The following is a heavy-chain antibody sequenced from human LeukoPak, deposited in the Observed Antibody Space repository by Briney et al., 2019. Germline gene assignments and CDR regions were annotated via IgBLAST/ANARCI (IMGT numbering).Heavy chain of an antibody. CDR1: GGSISSKTYY. Sequence: SETLSLTCIVSGGSISSKTYYWGWIRQSPGKGLEWIASIYHSGSTYYNPSLKRRVTISIDTSKNQFSLKLSSVTVADTAVYYCARFQYDAGAYYFDYWGQGTLVTVSS. CDR2: IYHSGST. J-gene: IGHJ4*02. V-gene: IGHV4-39*07. D-gene: IGHD3-22*01. CDR3: ARFQYDAGAYYFDY.